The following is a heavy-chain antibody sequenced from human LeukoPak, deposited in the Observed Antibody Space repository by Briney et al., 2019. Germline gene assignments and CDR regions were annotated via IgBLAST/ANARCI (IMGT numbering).Heavy chain of an antibody. J-gene: IGHJ4*02. D-gene: IGHD2-15*01. V-gene: IGHV3-33*01. CDR1: GFTFSSYG. CDR3: ARSRGDIVVVVAAIDY. CDR2: IWYDGSNK. Sequence: GGSLRLSCAASGFTFSSYGMHWVRQAPGKGLEWVAVIWYDGSNKYYADSVKGRFTISRDNSKNTLYLQMNSLRAEDTAVYYCARSRGDIVVVVAAIDYWGQGTLVTVSS.